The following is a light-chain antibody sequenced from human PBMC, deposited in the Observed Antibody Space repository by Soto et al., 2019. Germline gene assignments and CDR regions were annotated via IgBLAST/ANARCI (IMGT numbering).Light chain of an antibody. CDR1: QPISDY. J-gene: IGKJ1*01. V-gene: IGKV1-39*01. CDR2: TAS. Sequence: DIQLTQSPSSLSASVGDTVTITCRASQPISDYLNWYQQKPGKAPTLLTYTASNLQSGVPSRFSGSGSGTHFTLTISSLQPEDFATYYCQQHYNTPRTFGQGTKVAIK. CDR3: QQHYNTPRT.